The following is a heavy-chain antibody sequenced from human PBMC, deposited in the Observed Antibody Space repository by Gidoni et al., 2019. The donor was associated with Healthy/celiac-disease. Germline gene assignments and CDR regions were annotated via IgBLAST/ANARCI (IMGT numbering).Heavy chain of an antibody. J-gene: IGHJ6*03. Sequence: QVQLVESGGGVVQPGRSLRLSCAAAGFTFGSYGMHWVRQAPGKGLEWVAVIWYDGSNKYYADSVKGRFTISRDNSKNTLYLQMNSLRAEDTAVYYCARVSSPYSTQFPYYYMDVWGKGTTVTVSS. V-gene: IGHV3-33*01. CDR1: GFTFGSYG. CDR3: ARVSSPYSTQFPYYYMDV. CDR2: IWYDGSNK. D-gene: IGHD4-4*01.